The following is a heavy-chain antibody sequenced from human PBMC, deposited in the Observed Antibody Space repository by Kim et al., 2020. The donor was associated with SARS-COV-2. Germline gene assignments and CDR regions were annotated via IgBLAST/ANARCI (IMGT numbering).Heavy chain of an antibody. CDR3: AKAPKIFEVVISSLDY. J-gene: IGHJ4*02. D-gene: IGHD3-3*01. V-gene: IGHV3-21*01. CDR1: GFTFSSYS. Sequence: GGSLRLSCAASGFTFSSYSMHWVRQAPGKGLEWVSSISSDGSNINYADSVKGRFTISRDNAKNTLYLQMNSLRAEDTAVYYCAKAPKIFEVVISSLDYWGQGTLVTVSS. CDR2: ISSDGSNI.